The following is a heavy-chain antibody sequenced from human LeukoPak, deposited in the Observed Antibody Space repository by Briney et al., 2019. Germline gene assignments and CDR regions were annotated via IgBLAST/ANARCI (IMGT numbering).Heavy chain of an antibody. CDR3: AKGNRVAAAGARDPRPDF. V-gene: IGHV3-74*01. D-gene: IGHD6-13*01. CDR1: GFTFSSYW. J-gene: IGHJ4*02. CDR2: INSDGSST. Sequence: GGSLRLSCAASGFTFSSYWMHWVRQAPGKGLVWVSRINSDGSSTSYADSVKGRFTISRDNSKNTLYLQMNSLRAEETAVYYCAKGNRVAAAGARDPRPDFWGQGALVTVSS.